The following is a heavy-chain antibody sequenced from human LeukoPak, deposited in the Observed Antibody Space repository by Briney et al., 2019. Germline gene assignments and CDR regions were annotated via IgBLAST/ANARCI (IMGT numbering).Heavy chain of an antibody. CDR2: ISGSSKYI. J-gene: IGHJ4*02. CDR1: GFAFSDYY. V-gene: IGHV3-11*06. Sequence: GGSLRLSCAASGFAFSDYYMSWIRQAPGKGLEWVSYISGSSKYINYADSVKGRFTISRDNAKNSPYLQMNSLRLEDTAVYYCARGNRPPDYWGQGTLVTVSS. CDR3: ARGNRPPDY.